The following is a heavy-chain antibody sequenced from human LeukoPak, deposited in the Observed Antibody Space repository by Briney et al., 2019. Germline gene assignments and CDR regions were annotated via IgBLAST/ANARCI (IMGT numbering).Heavy chain of an antibody. Sequence: GGSLRLSCAASGFAFSSYAMHWVRQAPGKGLEWVAIIQYDGSDKFYGDSVKGRFTISRDNSKNTLYLQMNNLRAEDTAVYYFARDPKRYCGGGSCYVDSWGQGTLVTVSS. CDR1: GFAFSSYA. CDR3: ARDPKRYCGGGSCYVDS. CDR2: IQYDGSDK. D-gene: IGHD2-15*01. J-gene: IGHJ4*02. V-gene: IGHV3-30-3*01.